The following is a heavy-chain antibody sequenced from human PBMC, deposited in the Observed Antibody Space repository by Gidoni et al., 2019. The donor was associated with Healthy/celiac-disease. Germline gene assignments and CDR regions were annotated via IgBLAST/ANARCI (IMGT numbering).Heavy chain of an antibody. CDR1: GGTFRSYA. Sequence: QVQLVQSGAEVKKPGSSVKVSCKASGGTFRSYAISWVRQAPGQGLEWMGGIIPIFGTANYAQKFQGRVTSTADESTSTAYMELSSLRSEDTAVYYCARTWQQLVQLHAFDIWGQGTMVTVSS. J-gene: IGHJ3*02. CDR2: IIPIFGTA. CDR3: ARTWQQLVQLHAFDI. D-gene: IGHD6-13*01. V-gene: IGHV1-69*01.